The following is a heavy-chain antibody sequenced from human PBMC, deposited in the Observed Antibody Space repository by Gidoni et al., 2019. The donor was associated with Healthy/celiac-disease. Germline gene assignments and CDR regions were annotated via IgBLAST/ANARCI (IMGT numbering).Heavy chain of an antibody. CDR2: ISYDGSNK. D-gene: IGHD3-22*01. CDR3: ARDPSIPPADSSGYY. V-gene: IGHV3-30*01. CDR1: GFTFSSYA. Sequence: QVQLVESGGGVVQPGRSLRLSCAASGFTFSSYAMHWVRQAPGKGLEWVAVISYDGSNKYYADSVKGRFTISRDNSKNTLYLQMNSLRAEDTAVYYCARDPSIPPADSSGYYWGQGTLVTVSS. J-gene: IGHJ4*02.